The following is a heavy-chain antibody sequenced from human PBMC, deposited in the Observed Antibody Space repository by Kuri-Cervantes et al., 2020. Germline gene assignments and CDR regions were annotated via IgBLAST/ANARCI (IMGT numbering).Heavy chain of an antibody. J-gene: IGHJ6*03. Sequence: GGSLRLSCAASGFTFSGSAMHWVRQASGKGLEWVGRIRSKANSYATAYAASVKGRFTISRDDSKSIAYLQMNSLKTEDTAVYYCTRDDRLSYYYMDVWGKGTTVTVSS. CDR1: GFTFSGSA. V-gene: IGHV3-73*01. CDR3: TRDDRLSYYYMDV. CDR2: IRSKANSYAT.